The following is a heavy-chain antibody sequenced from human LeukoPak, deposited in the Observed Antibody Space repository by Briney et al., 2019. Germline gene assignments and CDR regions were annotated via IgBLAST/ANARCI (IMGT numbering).Heavy chain of an antibody. CDR2: INSDGSST. CDR3: ARVKGNNGDYVDFDY. CDR1: GXTFSSYW. J-gene: IGHJ4*02. V-gene: IGHV3-74*01. D-gene: IGHD4-17*01. Sequence: GGSLRLSCAASGXTFSSYWMHWVRQGPGKGLVWVSRINSDGSSTTYADSVKGRFTISRDNAKNTLYLQMHSLRAEDTAVYYCARVKGNNGDYVDFDYWGQGTLVTVSS.